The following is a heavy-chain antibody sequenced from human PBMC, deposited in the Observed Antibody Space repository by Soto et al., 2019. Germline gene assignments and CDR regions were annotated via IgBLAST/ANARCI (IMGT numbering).Heavy chain of an antibody. CDR2: IIPIFGTA. CDR3: ARAQGGYAYSSYYYYGMYV. J-gene: IGHJ6*02. V-gene: IGHV1-69*01. CDR1: GGTFSSYA. Sequence: QVQLVQSGAEVKKPGSSVKVSCKASGGTFSSYAISWVRQAPGQGLEWMGGIIPIFGTANYAQKLQGRVTITADESTSTAYMELSSLRSEDTAVYYCARAQGGYAYSSYYYYGMYVWGQGTTVTVSS. D-gene: IGHD5-12*01.